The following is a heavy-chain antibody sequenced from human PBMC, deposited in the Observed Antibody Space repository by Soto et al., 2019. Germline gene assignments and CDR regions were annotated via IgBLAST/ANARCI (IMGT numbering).Heavy chain of an antibody. V-gene: IGHV3-21*01. CDR1: GFTFSSYS. CDR3: ARDRASDELLFDY. J-gene: IGHJ4*02. D-gene: IGHD2-15*01. Sequence: GGSLRLSCAASGFTFSSYSMNWVRQAPGKGLEWVSSISSSSSYIYYADSVKGRFTISRDNAKNSLYLQMNSLRAEDTAVYYCARDRASDELLFDYWGQGTLVTSPQ. CDR2: ISSSSSYI.